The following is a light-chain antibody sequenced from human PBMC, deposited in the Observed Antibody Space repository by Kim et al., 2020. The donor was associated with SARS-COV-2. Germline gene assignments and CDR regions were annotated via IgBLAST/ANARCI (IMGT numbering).Light chain of an antibody. CDR2: KAS. CDR3: QQYDTYPWT. Sequence: GDRGTITCRASQYITRRLAWYQQKPGKAPKVLISKASTLESGVPSTFSGSGSGTDFTLTISSLQPDDFGTYYCQQYDTYPWTFGQGTKVDIK. V-gene: IGKV1-5*03. CDR1: QYITRR. J-gene: IGKJ1*01.